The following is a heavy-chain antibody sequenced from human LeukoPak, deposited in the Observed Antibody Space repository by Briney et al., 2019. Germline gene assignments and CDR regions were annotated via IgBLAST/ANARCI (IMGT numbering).Heavy chain of an antibody. J-gene: IGHJ4*02. Sequence: SETLSLTCTVSGGSISSGGYYWSWIRQHPGKGLEWIGYIYYSGSTYYNPSLKSRVTISVDTSKNQFSLKLSSVTAADTAAYYCARALDYYYGSGSYQRYFDYWGQGTLVTVSS. V-gene: IGHV4-31*03. CDR1: GGSISSGGYY. CDR2: IYYSGST. CDR3: ARALDYYYGSGSYQRYFDY. D-gene: IGHD3-10*01.